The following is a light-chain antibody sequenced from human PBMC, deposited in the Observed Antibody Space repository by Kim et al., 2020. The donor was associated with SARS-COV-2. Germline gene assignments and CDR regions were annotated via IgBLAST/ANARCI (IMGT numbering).Light chain of an antibody. CDR3: QQYYSNPP. CDR2: WAS. CDR1: QSVLYSSNNKNY. Sequence: DIVMTQSPDSLAVSLGERATINCKSSQSVLYSSNNKNYLAWYQQKPGQPPKLLIYWASTRESGVPDRFSGSGSGTDFTLTISSLQAEDVAVYYCQQYYSNPPFRQGTRLEIK. J-gene: IGKJ5*01. V-gene: IGKV4-1*01.